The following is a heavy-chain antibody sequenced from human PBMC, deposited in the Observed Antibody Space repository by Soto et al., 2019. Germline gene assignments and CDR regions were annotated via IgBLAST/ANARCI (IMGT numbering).Heavy chain of an antibody. CDR3: AREVDGVCPMGY. J-gene: IGHJ4*02. CDR1: GYTFTGYY. CDR2: INPNSGGT. D-gene: IGHD2-8*01. Sequence: GASVKVSCKASGYTFTGYYMHWVRQAPGQGLEWVGWINPNSGGTNYAQKFQGRVTMTRDTSISTAYMELSRLRSDDTAVYYCAREVDGVCPMGYWGQGTLVTVSS. V-gene: IGHV1-2*02.